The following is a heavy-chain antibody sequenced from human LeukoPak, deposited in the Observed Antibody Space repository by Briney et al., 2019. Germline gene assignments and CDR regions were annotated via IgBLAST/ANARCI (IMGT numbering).Heavy chain of an antibody. Sequence: PGGSLRLSCAASGFTVSSNYMSWFRQAPGKGLEWVSVIYSGGSTYYADSVKGRFTISRDNSKNTPYLQMNSLRAEDTAVYYCARARLRDAFDIWGQGTMVTVSS. CDR1: GFTVSSNY. V-gene: IGHV3-53*01. CDR3: ARARLRDAFDI. J-gene: IGHJ3*02. D-gene: IGHD2-15*01. CDR2: IYSGGST.